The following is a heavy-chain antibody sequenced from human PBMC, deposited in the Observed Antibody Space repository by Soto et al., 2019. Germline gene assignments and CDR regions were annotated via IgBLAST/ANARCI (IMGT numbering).Heavy chain of an antibody. J-gene: IGHJ6*03. CDR1: GYTFTSYD. D-gene: IGHD2-21*01. CDR3: AIVRRQLFRYYYDYIDF. CDR2: MNPNSGNT. V-gene: IGHV1-8*01. Sequence: GASVKVSCKASGYTFTSYDINWVRQATGQGLEWMGWMNPNSGNTGYAQKFQGRVTMTRNTSISTAYMELSSLRSEDTAVYYCAIVRRQLFRYYYDYIDFWGKGTTVTVSS.